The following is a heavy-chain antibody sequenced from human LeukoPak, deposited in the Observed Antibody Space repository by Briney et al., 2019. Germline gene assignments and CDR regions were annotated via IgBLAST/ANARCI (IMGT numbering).Heavy chain of an antibody. Sequence: GGSLRLSCAASGFTFSTYYMHWVRQTPGKGLVWVSRINTDGSSTRYADSVKGRFTISRDNAKNTLYLQMNSLGSDDTGVYYCARAFTPGIRKALWIGDSLWDQGTLVTVSS. J-gene: IGHJ4*02. V-gene: IGHV3-74*01. D-gene: IGHD3-10*01. CDR3: ARAFTPGIRKALWIGDSL. CDR1: GFTFSTYY. CDR2: INTDGSST.